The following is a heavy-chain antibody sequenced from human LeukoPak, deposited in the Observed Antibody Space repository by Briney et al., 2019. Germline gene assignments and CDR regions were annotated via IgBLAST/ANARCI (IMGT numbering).Heavy chain of an antibody. CDR2: IYYSGST. J-gene: IGHJ4*02. CDR3: ARGGLRYSSFDY. D-gene: IGHD3-9*01. CDR1: GGSISSSSYY. Sequence: PSETLSLTCTVSGGSISSSSYYWGWIRQPPGKGLEWIGSIYYSGSTYYNPSLKSRVTISVDTSKNQFSLKLSSVTAADTAVYYCARGGLRYSSFDYWGQGTLVTVSS. V-gene: IGHV4-39*07.